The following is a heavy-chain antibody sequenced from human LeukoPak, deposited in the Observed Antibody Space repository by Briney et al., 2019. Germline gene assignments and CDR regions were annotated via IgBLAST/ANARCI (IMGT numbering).Heavy chain of an antibody. D-gene: IGHD3-22*01. V-gene: IGHV3-30*02. CDR1: GFTFSSYG. CDR2: IRYDGSNK. Sequence: PGGSLRLSCAASGFTFSSYGMHWVRQAPGKGLEWVAFIRYDGSNKYYADSVKGRFTISRDNSKNTLYLQMNSLRAEDTAVYYCAKDQANYYYDSSGYVQWGQGTLVTVSS. J-gene: IGHJ4*02. CDR3: AKDQANYYYDSSGYVQ.